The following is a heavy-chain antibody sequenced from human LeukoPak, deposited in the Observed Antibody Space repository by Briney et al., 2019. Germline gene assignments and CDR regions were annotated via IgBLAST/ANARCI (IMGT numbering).Heavy chain of an antibody. V-gene: IGHV1-2*02. CDR2: INPNSGGT. CDR3: ARMLGVVTPDFDY. Sequence: ASVKVSCKASGYTFTDYYMHWVRQAPGQGLEWMGWINPNSGGTNYAQKFQGRVTMTRDTSISTAYMELSRLRSDDTAVYYCARMLGVVTPDFDYWGQGTLVTVSS. J-gene: IGHJ4*02. CDR1: GYTFTDYY. D-gene: IGHD4-23*01.